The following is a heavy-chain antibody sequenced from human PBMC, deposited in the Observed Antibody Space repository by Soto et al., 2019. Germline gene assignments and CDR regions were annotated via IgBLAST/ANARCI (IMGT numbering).Heavy chain of an antibody. Sequence: GGSLRLSCAASGFIFTNYAMTWVRQAPGKGLEWVSTISTNRDTYYAASVKGRFTISRDNSMSILYLQMDNLRVEDTAVYYCWPHCQSDSCPGGMFGNWGQGTLVTVSS. CDR2: ISTNRDT. CDR1: GFIFTNYA. V-gene: IGHV3-23*01. J-gene: IGHJ4*02. D-gene: IGHD3-16*01. CDR3: WPHCQSDSCPGGMFGN.